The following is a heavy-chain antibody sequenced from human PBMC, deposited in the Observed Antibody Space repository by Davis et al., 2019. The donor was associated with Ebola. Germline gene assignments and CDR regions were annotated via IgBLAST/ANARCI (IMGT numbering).Heavy chain of an antibody. J-gene: IGHJ5*02. CDR2: MNPNSGNT. CDR3: ARRIMTTRLFDP. V-gene: IGHV1-8*01. Sequence: ASVKVSCKASGYTFTSYDINWVRQATGQGLEWMGWMNPNSGNTGYAQKFQGRVTLTRNTSISTAYMELSSLRSEDTAVYYCARRIMTTRLFDPWGQGTLVTVSS. D-gene: IGHD3-16*01. CDR1: GYTFTSYD.